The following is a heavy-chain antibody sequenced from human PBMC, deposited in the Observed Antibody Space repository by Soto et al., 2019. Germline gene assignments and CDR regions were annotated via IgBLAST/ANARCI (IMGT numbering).Heavy chain of an antibody. CDR2: IYYSGST. D-gene: IGHD3-3*01. J-gene: IGHJ6*02. CDR1: GGSISSGVYY. CDR3: ARDFWNGFPYGLDV. Sequence: QVQLQESGPGLVKPSQTLSLTCTVSGGSISSGVYYWNWIRQHPGKGLEWIGYIYYSGSTYYHPSLKSRVTISVDTSANQFSLKLSSVTAADTAVYYCARDFWNGFPYGLDVWGQGTTVTVSS. V-gene: IGHV4-31*03.